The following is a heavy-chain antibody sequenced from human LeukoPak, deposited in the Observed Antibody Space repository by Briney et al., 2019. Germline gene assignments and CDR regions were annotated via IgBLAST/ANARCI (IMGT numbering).Heavy chain of an antibody. Sequence: TGGSLRLSCAASGFTLSNAWMSWVRQAPGKGLEWVGRIKSKTDGGTTDYAAPVKGRFTISRDDSKNTLYLQMNSLKTEDTAVYCCTTRVQNYYYYMDVWGKGTTVTVSS. D-gene: IGHD3-10*01. CDR2: IKSKTDGGTT. V-gene: IGHV3-15*01. CDR1: GFTLSNAW. CDR3: TTRVQNYYYYMDV. J-gene: IGHJ6*03.